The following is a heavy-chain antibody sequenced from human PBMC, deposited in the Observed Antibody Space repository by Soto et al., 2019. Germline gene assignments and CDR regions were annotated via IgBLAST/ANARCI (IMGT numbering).Heavy chain of an antibody. D-gene: IGHD2-2*01. CDR3: ANSPGAMYNHRFHGMAV. Sequence: PGGSLRLSCVGSGFTLSGYVMSWVRQVPGKGLEWVAGTSGSGGGTYYADSVKGRFTISTDTSKNTLYLHLNSLKAEDTAVYHCANSPGAMYNHRFHGMAVWGQGTTVTVSS. CDR2: TSGSGGGT. J-gene: IGHJ6*02. V-gene: IGHV3-23*01. CDR1: GFTLSGYV.